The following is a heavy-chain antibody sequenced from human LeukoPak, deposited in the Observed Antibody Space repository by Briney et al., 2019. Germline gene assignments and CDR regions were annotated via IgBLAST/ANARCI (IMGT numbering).Heavy chain of an antibody. Sequence: ASVKVSCKASGYTFTGYYIHWVRQAPGQGLEWMGWINPNNGDTNFAQKFQGRVTMTRDTSISTAYMELSRLRSDDTAVYYCARAATVTPYYFDYWGQGTLVTVSS. CDR2: INPNNGDT. V-gene: IGHV1-2*02. J-gene: IGHJ4*02. CDR1: GYTFTGYY. CDR3: ARAATVTPYYFDY. D-gene: IGHD4-17*01.